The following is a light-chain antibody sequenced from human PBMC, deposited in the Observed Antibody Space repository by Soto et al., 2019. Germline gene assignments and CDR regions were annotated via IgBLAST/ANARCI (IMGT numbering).Light chain of an antibody. CDR1: QSVSSSY. CDR3: QQRSNWWT. V-gene: IGKV3D-20*02. J-gene: IGKJ1*01. CDR2: DAS. Sequence: EIVFTQSPGTLSLSPGERATLSCRASQSVSSSYLAWYQQKPGQAPRLLIYDASNRATGIPARFSGSGSGTDFTLTISSLEPEDFAVYYCQQRSNWWTFGQGTKVDIK.